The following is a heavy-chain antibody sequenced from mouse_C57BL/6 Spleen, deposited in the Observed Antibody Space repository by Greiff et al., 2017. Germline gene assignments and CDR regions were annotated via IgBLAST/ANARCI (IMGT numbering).Heavy chain of an antibody. CDR3: ARIEGGTIDVYYVSYYFDY. CDR2: IWWDDDK. CDR1: GFSLSTFGMG. Sequence: QVQLKESGPGILQPSQTLSLTCSFSGFSLSTFGMGVGWIRQPSGKGLEWLAHIWWDDDKYYNPALKRRLTISKDTSKNQVFLKIAKVYSSVTATYYFARIEGGTIDVYYVSYYFDYWGQGTTLTVSS. J-gene: IGHJ2*01. V-gene: IGHV8-8*01. D-gene: IGHD2-3*01.